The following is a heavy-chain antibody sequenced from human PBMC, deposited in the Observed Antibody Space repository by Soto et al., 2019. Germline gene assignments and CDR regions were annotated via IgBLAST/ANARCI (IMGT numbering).Heavy chain of an antibody. CDR2: ISYDGSNK. J-gene: IGHJ6*02. Sequence: QVQLVESGGGVVQPGRSLRLSCAASGFTFSSYAMHWVRQAPGKGLEGVAVISYDGSNKYYAESVKGRFTISRDNSKNTLYLQMNSLRAEDTAVYYCARDKENDILTGYYHYYYYYGMDVWGQGTTVTVSS. D-gene: IGHD3-9*01. CDR3: ARDKENDILTGYYHYYYYYGMDV. V-gene: IGHV3-30-3*01. CDR1: GFTFSSYA.